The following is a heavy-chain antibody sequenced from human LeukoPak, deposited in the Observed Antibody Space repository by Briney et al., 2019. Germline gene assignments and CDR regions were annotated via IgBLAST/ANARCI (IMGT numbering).Heavy chain of an antibody. V-gene: IGHV3-23*01. D-gene: IGHD2-8*02. CDR1: GFTFAIYQ. CDR2: IRGDGV. Sequence: GRSLRLSCAPAGFTFAIYQMSCVRQAPGKGLGWVATIRGDGVYYADSVKGRFTISRDDSENTVYVQMNSLRAEDTAVYYCAKSRVEVAGTGGFDTWGQGTLVAVSS. CDR3: AKSRVEVAGTGGFDT. J-gene: IGHJ3*02.